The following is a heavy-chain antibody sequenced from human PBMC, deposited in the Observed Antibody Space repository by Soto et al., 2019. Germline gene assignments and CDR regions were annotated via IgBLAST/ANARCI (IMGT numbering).Heavy chain of an antibody. CDR3: ARRYDQNAFDI. CDR2: IIPRSATS. Sequence: ASVKVSCKASGDTFSTYTITWMRQAPGQGLEWMGGIIPRSATSNYAQKFQGRVTITADESTNTAYMELSSLRSEDTAVYYCARRYDQNAFDIWGQGTMVTVSS. V-gene: IGHV1-69*13. D-gene: IGHD3-16*01. J-gene: IGHJ3*02. CDR1: GDTFSTYT.